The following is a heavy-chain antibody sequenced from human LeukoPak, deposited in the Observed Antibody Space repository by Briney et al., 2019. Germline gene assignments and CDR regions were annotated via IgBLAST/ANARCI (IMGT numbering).Heavy chain of an antibody. V-gene: IGHV1-18*01. J-gene: IGHJ4*02. Sequence: VASVKVSCKASGGTFSSYAITWVRQAPGQGLEWMGWISAYNGNTNYAQKLQGRVTMTTDTSTSTAYMELRSLRSDDTAVYYCASRGSISGRYDFDYWGQGTLVTVSS. D-gene: IGHD1-26*01. CDR2: ISAYNGNT. CDR1: GGTFSSYA. CDR3: ASRGSISGRYDFDY.